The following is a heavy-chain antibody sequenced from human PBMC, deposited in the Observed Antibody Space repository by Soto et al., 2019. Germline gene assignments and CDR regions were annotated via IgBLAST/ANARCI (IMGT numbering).Heavy chain of an antibody. D-gene: IGHD2-8*01. CDR2: LTSDGSST. Sequence: EVQVVESGGGLVQPGGSLRLSCAASGFTFSSYWMHWGRQAPGKGLVWVSRLTSDGSSTNYADSVKGRFTISRDNDKNMTYLQMNSMQAVDPAVYYWAREARGFCTTAACSPYCFYDGMDVWGLGTTFSVSS. CDR3: AREARGFCTTAACSPYCFYDGMDV. J-gene: IGHJ6*02. CDR1: GFTFSSYW. V-gene: IGHV3-74*01.